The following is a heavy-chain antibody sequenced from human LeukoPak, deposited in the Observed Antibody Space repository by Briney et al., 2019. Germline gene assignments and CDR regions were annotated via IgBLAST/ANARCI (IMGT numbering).Heavy chain of an antibody. CDR2: IKQDGSEK. CDR1: GFTFSSYW. V-gene: IGHV3-7*01. CDR3: ARNSLLYYVWFDP. D-gene: IGHD3-10*02. J-gene: IGHJ5*02. Sequence: GGSPRLSCAASGFTFSSYWMSWVRQAPGKGLEWVANIKQDGSEKYYVDSVKGRFTISRDNAKNSLYLQMNSLRAEDTAVYYCARNSLLYYVWFDPWGQGTLVTVSS.